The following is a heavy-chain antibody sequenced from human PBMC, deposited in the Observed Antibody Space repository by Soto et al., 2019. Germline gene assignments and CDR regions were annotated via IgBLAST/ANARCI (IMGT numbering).Heavy chain of an antibody. CDR3: ARDRGYDVHDYHYNAMDV. CDR1: GFTFRTYT. Sequence: PGGSLRLSCISSGFTFRTYTMNWVRQAPGKGLEWVSGIRGFSPYTFYAESVKGRFTISRDNAKNSLYLQMNSLRAEDTAVYYCARDRGYDVHDYHYNAMDVWGQGTTVTVSS. J-gene: IGHJ6*02. D-gene: IGHD3-10*01. V-gene: IGHV3-21*01. CDR2: IRGFSPYT.